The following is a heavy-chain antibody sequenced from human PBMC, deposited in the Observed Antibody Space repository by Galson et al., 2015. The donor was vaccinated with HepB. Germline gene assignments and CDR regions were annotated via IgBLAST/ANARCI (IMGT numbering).Heavy chain of an antibody. CDR2: ISSSSSYI. CDR3: ARDQKYYDFWSGYFPNDY. CDR1: GFTFSSYS. J-gene: IGHJ4*02. Sequence: SLRLSCAASGFTFSSYSMNWVRQAPGKGLEWVSSISSSSSYIYYADSVKGRFTISRDNAKNSLYLQMNSLRAEDTAVYYCARDQKYYDFWSGYFPNDYWGQGTLVTVSS. D-gene: IGHD3-3*01. V-gene: IGHV3-21*01.